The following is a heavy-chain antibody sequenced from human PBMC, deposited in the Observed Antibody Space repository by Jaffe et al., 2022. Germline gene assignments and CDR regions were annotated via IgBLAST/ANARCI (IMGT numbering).Heavy chain of an antibody. CDR1: GGSISSGSYY. Sequence: QVQLQESGPGLVKPSQTLSLTCTVSGGSISSGSYYWSWIRQPAGKGLEWIGRMYTSGSTNYNPSLKSRVTISVDTSKNQFSLKLSSVTAADTAVYFCAREVGGRYRLFDYWGQGTLVTVSS. V-gene: IGHV4-61*02. J-gene: IGHJ4*02. CDR3: AREVGGRYRLFDY. CDR2: MYTSGST. D-gene: IGHD1-26*01.